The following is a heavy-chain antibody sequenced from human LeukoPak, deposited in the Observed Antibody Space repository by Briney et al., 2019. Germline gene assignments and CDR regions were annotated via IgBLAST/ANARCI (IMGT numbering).Heavy chain of an antibody. V-gene: IGHV3-7*01. CDR1: GFTFGNYW. CDR3: TRDTGCPGGTCYSFYDY. CDR2: IKQDGTEK. Sequence: QPGGSLRLSCAASGFTFGNYWMTWVRQAPGKGLEWVANIKQDGTEKYYVDSVKGRFTISRDNAENSLYLQMNSLRAEDTAVYYCTRDTGCPGGTCYSFYDYWGQGTLVTVSS. D-gene: IGHD2-15*01. J-gene: IGHJ4*02.